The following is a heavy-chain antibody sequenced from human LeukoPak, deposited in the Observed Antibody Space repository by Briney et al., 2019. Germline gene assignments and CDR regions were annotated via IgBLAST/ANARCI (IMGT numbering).Heavy chain of an antibody. V-gene: IGHV3-30*04. CDR3: ARTIFGVVIPTFHPDYYYYGMDV. D-gene: IGHD3-3*01. CDR2: ISYDGSNK. CDR1: GFTFSSYA. Sequence: PGGSLRLSCAASGFTFSSYAMHWVRQAPGKGLEWVAVISYDGSNKYYADSVKGRFTISRDNSKNTLYLQMNSLRAEDTAVYYCARTIFGVVIPTFHPDYYYYGMDVWGQGTTVTVSS. J-gene: IGHJ6*02.